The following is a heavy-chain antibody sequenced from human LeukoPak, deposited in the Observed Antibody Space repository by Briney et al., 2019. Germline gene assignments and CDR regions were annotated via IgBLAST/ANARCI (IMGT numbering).Heavy chain of an antibody. CDR2: IWYDGSNK. CDR3: ARERAHYYDFWSGYSYPPDY. J-gene: IGHJ4*02. V-gene: IGHV3-33*01. Sequence: GRSLRLSCAASGFTFSGYGMHWVRQAPGKGLEWVAVIWYDGSNKYYADSVKGRFTISRDNSENTLYLQMSSLRAEDTAVYYCARERAHYYDFWSGYSYPPDYWGQGTLVTVSS. CDR1: GFTFSGYG. D-gene: IGHD3-3*01.